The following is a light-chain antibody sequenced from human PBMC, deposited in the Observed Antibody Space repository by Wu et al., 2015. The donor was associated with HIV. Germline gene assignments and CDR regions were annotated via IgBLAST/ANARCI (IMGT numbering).Light chain of an antibody. V-gene: IGKV1-9*01. CDR1: QGISSY. CDR2: AAS. CDR3: QQFNSYSGIT. Sequence: IQLTQSPSSLSASVGDRVTITCRASQGISSYLAWYQQKPGKAPNLLIYAASTLQSGVPSRFSGSGSGTDFTLTISSLQPEDFATYYCQQFNSYSGITFGQGTRVDIK. J-gene: IGKJ5*01.